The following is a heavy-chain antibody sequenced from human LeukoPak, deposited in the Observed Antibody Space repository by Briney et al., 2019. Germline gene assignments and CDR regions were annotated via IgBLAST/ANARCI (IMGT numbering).Heavy chain of an antibody. CDR2: ISSSGSTI. CDR1: GFTFSSYE. V-gene: IGHV3-48*03. J-gene: IGHJ4*02. Sequence: PGGSLRLSCAASGFTFSSYEMNWVRQAPGKGLEWVSYISSSGSTIYYADSVKGRFTISRDNAKNSLYLQMNSLRAEDTAVYYCARDSRHYDFWSGHSTNGVGYWGQGTLVTVSS. D-gene: IGHD3-3*01. CDR3: ARDSRHYDFWSGHSTNGVGY.